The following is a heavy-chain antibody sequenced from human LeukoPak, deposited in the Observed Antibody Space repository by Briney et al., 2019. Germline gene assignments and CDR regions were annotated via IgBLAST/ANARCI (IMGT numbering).Heavy chain of an antibody. Sequence: GGSLRLSCAASGFTFSDSYMSWIGQAPGKGLEWVSYISSSSGYTGYAISVKGRFTISRDNAKNSLFLQMDSLIAEDTAVYYCAKDRSVDGTVWGQGTLVTVSS. V-gene: IGHV3-11*06. J-gene: IGHJ4*02. CDR2: ISSSSGYT. CDR3: AKDRSVDGTV. D-gene: IGHD6-19*01. CDR1: GFTFSDSY.